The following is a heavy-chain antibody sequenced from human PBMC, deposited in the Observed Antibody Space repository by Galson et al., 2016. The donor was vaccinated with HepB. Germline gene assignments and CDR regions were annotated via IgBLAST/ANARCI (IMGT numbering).Heavy chain of an antibody. Sequence: SLRLSCAASGFTFRNYGMTWVRQTPGKGLEVVSSISRSGDSTDYADSVKGRFIISKGNTKNTLSLQMNSLRAEDTAVYYCVQGSTAPAVWGKGTTVTVSS. CDR2: ISRSGDST. J-gene: IGHJ6*04. V-gene: IGHV3-23*01. D-gene: IGHD2-2*01. CDR1: GFTFRNYG. CDR3: VQGSTAPAV.